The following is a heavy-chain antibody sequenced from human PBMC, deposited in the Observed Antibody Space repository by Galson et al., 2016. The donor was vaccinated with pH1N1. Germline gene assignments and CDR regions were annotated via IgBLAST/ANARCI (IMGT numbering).Heavy chain of an antibody. Sequence: SVKVSCKASGYTFTTYGIDWVRQAPGQGLEWMGWISTYTGNAKYAQKFQGRLTLTTDPFTNIAYMDLGSLTSDDTATYFCASRRILECSGGSCYLDYWGQGILVTVSS. D-gene: IGHD2-15*01. J-gene: IGHJ4*02. CDR2: ISTYTGNA. CDR1: GYTFTTYG. V-gene: IGHV1-18*01. CDR3: ASRRILECSGGSCYLDY.